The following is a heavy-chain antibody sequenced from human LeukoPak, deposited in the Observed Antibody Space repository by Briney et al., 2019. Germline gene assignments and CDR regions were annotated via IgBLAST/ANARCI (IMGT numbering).Heavy chain of an antibody. Sequence: ASVKVSCKASGYTFTSYYMHWVRQAPGQGLEWMGIINPSGGSTSYAQKFQGRVTMTRDMSTSTVYMELSSLRSEDKAVYYCARSRIMITFGGVIVNYYFDYWGQGTLVTVSS. CDR1: GYTFTSYY. D-gene: IGHD3-16*02. V-gene: IGHV1-46*01. J-gene: IGHJ4*02. CDR2: INPSGGST. CDR3: ARSRIMITFGGVIVNYYFDY.